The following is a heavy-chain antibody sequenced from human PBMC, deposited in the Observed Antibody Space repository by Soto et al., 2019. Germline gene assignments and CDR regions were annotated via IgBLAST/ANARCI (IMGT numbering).Heavy chain of an antibody. CDR1: GFTFSSYA. J-gene: IGHJ4*02. V-gene: IGHV3-23*01. CDR3: AKLVVVITAPFDY. Sequence: SLRLSCAASGFTFSSYAMSWVRQAPGKWLEWVSAISGSGGSTYYADSVKGRFTISRDNSKNTLYLQMNSLRAEDTAVYYCAKLVVVITAPFDYWGQGTLVTVSS. CDR2: ISGSGGST. D-gene: IGHD3-22*01.